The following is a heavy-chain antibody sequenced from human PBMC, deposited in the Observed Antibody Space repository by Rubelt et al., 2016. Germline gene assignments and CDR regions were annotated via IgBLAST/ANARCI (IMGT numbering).Heavy chain of an antibody. D-gene: IGHD5-24*01. CDR1: GYTFTSYG. Sequence: QVQLVQSGAEVKKPGASVKVSCKASGYTFTSYGISWVRQAPGQGLEWMGWISAYNGNTNYAQKLQGRVTMPTATTTSQAYMERRSLGSDDTAVYYCARERDDYGDYWGQGTLVTVSS. CDR3: ARERDDYGDY. V-gene: IGHV1-18*01. CDR2: ISAYNGNT. J-gene: IGHJ4*02.